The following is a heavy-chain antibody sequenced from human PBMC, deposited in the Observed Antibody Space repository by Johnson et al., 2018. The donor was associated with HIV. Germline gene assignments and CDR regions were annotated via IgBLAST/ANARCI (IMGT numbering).Heavy chain of an antibody. CDR1: GFTFSSYD. CDR3: TTALGGRLRYFDWLSSSTELWVDAFDI. J-gene: IGHJ3*02. Sequence: VQLVESGGGVVQPGRSLRLSCAASGFTFSSYDMHWVRQATGKGLEWVSAIGTAGDTYYPGSVKGRFTISRENAKNSLYLQMNSLKTEDTAVYYCTTALGGRLRYFDWLSSSTELWVDAFDIWGQGTMVTVSS. V-gene: IGHV3-13*01. D-gene: IGHD3-9*01. CDR2: IGTAGDT.